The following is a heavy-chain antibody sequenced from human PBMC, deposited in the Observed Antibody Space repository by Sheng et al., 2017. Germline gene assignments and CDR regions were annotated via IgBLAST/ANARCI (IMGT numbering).Heavy chain of an antibody. Sequence: EVQLVESGGGLVQPGGSLRLSCAGSGFTFSSYEMNWVRQAPGKGLEWVSSITSGSRYIYYADSVQGRFTISRDNAKNSLYLQMNSLRAEDTAVYYCARVGFPYNAGWYVAYWGQATLVTVSS. J-gene: IGHJ4*02. D-gene: IGHD1-20*01. CDR3: ARVGFPYNAGWYVAY. CDR1: GFTFSSYE. V-gene: IGHV3-48*03. CDR2: ITSGSRYI.